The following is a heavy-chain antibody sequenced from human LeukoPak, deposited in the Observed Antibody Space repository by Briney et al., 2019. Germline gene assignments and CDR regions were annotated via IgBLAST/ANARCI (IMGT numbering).Heavy chain of an antibody. D-gene: IGHD2-8*01. V-gene: IGHV4-38-2*01. CDR3: ARMYATWAFDI. CDR2: IYHSGST. CDR1: GYSFSSGYY. J-gene: IGHJ3*02. Sequence: SETLSLTCAVSGYSFSSGYYWGWIRQPPGKGLGWIGSIYHSGSTYYNPSLKSRVTISVDTSKNNFSLNLSSVTAADTAVYYCARMYATWAFDIWGQGTMVTVSS.